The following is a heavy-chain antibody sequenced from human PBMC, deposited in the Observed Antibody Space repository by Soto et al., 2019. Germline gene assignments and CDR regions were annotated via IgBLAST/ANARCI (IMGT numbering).Heavy chain of an antibody. V-gene: IGHV2-5*02. J-gene: IGHJ4*02. CDR3: AHRVLRTVFGLVTTTAIYFDF. CDR2: IYWDDDK. D-gene: IGHD3-3*01. CDR1: GFSLTTSGVG. Sequence: QITLNGSGPTVVRPTETLTLTCRFSGFSLTTSGVGVGWIRQSPGKAPEWLALIYWDDDKRYSASLKSRLTITKDTSKNQVVLTVSDLDPTDRATYYCAHRVLRTVFGLVTTTAIYFDFWGQGTPVAVSS.